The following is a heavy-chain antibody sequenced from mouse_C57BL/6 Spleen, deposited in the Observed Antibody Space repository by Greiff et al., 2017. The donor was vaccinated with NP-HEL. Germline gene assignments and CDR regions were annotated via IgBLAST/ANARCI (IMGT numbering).Heavy chain of an antibody. CDR2: ISDGGSYT. D-gene: IGHD5-1*01. J-gene: IGHJ4*01. Sequence: EVQRVESGGGLVKPGGSLKLSCAASGFTFSSYAMSWVRQTPEKRLEWVATISDGGSYTYYPDNVKGRFTISRDNAKNNLYLQMSHLKSEDIAMYYCARSYLRGAMDYWGQGTSVTVSS. CDR1: GFTFSSYA. CDR3: ARSYLRGAMDY. V-gene: IGHV5-4*01.